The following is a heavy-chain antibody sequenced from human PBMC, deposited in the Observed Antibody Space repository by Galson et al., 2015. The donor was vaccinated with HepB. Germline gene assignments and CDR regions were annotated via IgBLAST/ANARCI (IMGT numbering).Heavy chain of an antibody. J-gene: IGHJ6*02. Sequence: SLRLSCAASGFTFSSYAMHWVRQAPGKGLEWVAVISYDGSNKYYADSVKGRFTISRDNSKNTLYLQMNSLRAEDTAVYYCARDHDLYSYSSGWLGGFYYYGMDVWGQGTTVTVSS. CDR1: GFTFSSYA. D-gene: IGHD6-19*01. CDR3: ARDHDLYSYSSGWLGGFYYYGMDV. CDR2: ISYDGSNK. V-gene: IGHV3-30*04.